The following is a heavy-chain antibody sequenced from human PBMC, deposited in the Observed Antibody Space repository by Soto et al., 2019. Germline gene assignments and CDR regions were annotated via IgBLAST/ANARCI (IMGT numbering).Heavy chain of an antibody. CDR1: GFTFSSYE. D-gene: IGHD6-19*01. J-gene: IGHJ4*02. Sequence: VGSLILSCAASGFTFSSYEMNWVRQAPGKGLEWVSYISSSGSTIYYADSVKGRFTISRDNAKNSLYLQMNSLRAEDTAVYYCARDGSGWYRYWGQGTLVTVSS. CDR3: ARDGSGWYRY. V-gene: IGHV3-48*03. CDR2: ISSSGSTI.